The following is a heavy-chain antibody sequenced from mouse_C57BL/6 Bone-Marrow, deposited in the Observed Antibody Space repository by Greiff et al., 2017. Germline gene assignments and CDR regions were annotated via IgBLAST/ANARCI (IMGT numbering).Heavy chain of an antibody. CDR3: ARRYGNFYAMDY. CDR2: IYPRSGNT. CDR1: GYTFTSYG. D-gene: IGHD2-10*02. Sequence: VQLQQSGAELARPGASVKLSCKASGYTFTSYGISWVKQSTGQGLEWIGEIYPRSGNTYYNEKFTGKAILTADKSSSTAYMELRSLTSEDAAVYFWARRYGNFYAMDYWGQRTSVTVSS. J-gene: IGHJ4*01. V-gene: IGHV1-81*01.